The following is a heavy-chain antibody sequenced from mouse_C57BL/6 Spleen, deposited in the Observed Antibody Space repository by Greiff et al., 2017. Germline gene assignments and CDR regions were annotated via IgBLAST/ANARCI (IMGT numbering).Heavy chain of an antibody. CDR1: GYTFTEYT. D-gene: IGHD3-2*02. V-gene: IGHV1-62-2*01. CDR2: FYPGSGSI. CDR3: ARHEETGQATGGAMDY. J-gene: IGHJ4*01. Sequence: QVQLKESGAELVKPGASVKLSCKASGYTFTEYTIHWVKQRSGQGLEWIGWFYPGSGSIKYNEKFKDKATLTADKSSSTVYMEISRLTAEDYAVYFCARHEETGQATGGAMDYWGQGTSVTVSS.